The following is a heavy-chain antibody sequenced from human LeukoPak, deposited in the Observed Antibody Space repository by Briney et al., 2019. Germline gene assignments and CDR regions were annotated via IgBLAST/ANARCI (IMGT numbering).Heavy chain of an antibody. CDR3: AKVLMAGGYFQH. V-gene: IGHV3-23*01. J-gene: IGHJ1*01. D-gene: IGHD2-8*01. CDR2: ISGSGGST. Sequence: GGSLRLSCAASGFTFSSYAMSWVRRAPGEGLEWVSAISGSGGSTYYADSVKGRFTISRDNSKNTLYLQMNSLRAEDTAVYYCAKVLMAGGYFQHWGQGTLVTVSS. CDR1: GFTFSSYA.